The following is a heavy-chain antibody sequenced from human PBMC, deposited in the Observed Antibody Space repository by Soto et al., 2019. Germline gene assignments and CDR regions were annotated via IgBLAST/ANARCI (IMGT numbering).Heavy chain of an antibody. CDR2: TYYRSKWYN. D-gene: IGHD1-26*01. V-gene: IGHV6-1*01. CDR3: ARVTFGSTRGRNRFDP. CDR1: GDSVSIKSAA. J-gene: IGHJ5*02. Sequence: WQTLSLIFAISGDSVSIKSAAWNWIRQSPSRGLEWLGRTYYRSKWYNDYAVSVKSRITINPDTSKNQFSLQLNSVTPEDTAVYYCARVTFGSTRGRNRFDPWGQGTLVTVSS.